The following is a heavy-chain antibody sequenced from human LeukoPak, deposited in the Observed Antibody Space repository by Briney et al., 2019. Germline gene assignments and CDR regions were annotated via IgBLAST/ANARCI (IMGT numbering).Heavy chain of an antibody. CDR3: ARVTENYDFWSGSLRGSYYYMDV. J-gene: IGHJ6*03. CDR1: GGSISSSNYY. V-gene: IGHV4-39*07. D-gene: IGHD3-3*01. Sequence: PSETLSLTCTVSGGSISSSNYYWGWIRQPPGKGLEWIGSIYYSGSTYYNPSLKSRVTISVDTSKNQFSLKLSSVTAADTAVYYCARVTENYDFWSGSLRGSYYYMDVWGKGTTVTVSS. CDR2: IYYSGST.